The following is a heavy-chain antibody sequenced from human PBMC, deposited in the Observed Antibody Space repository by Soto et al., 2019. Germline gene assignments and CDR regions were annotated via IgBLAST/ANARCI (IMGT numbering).Heavy chain of an antibody. Sequence: GGSLRLSWAASGFTLRDHYLDWVRQAPGKGLEWVAVIWYDGSNKYYADSVKGRFTISRDNSKNTLYLQMNSLRAGDTAVYYCARADYSNYGEDYWGQGTLVTVSS. CDR3: ARADYSNYGEDY. J-gene: IGHJ4*02. CDR2: IWYDGSNK. CDR1: GFTLRDHY. D-gene: IGHD4-4*01. V-gene: IGHV3-33*08.